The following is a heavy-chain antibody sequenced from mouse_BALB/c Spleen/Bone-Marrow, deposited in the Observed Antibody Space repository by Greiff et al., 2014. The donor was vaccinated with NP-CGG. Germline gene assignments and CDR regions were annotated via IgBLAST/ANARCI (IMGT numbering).Heavy chain of an antibody. CDR3: GRSGKVRNAMDY. V-gene: IGHV1S137*01. D-gene: IGHD2-14*01. J-gene: IGHJ4*01. CDR1: GYTFTDHA. Sequence: VQRVESGAKLVGPGVSVKISCKGSGYTFTDHAIHWVKRSHAKSLEWIGVISGYYGDAIYNQKFKGKATMTVDKSSSTAYMEIGRLTAEDSAIYYCGRSGKVRNAMDYWGQGTSVTVSS. CDR2: ISGYYGDA.